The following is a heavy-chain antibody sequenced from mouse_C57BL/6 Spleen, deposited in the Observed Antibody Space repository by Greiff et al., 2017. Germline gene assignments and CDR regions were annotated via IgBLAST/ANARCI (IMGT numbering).Heavy chain of an antibody. D-gene: IGHD1-1*01. CDR2: IHPYSGST. CDR3: ARVSYYGSSWYFDV. CDR1: GYTFTSYW. J-gene: IGHJ1*03. Sequence: QVQLQQPGAELVKPGASVKLSCKASGYTFTSYWMHWVKQRPGQGLEWIGMIHPYSGSTNYNEKFKSKATLTVDKSSSTAYMQLSSLTSEDSAVSYCARVSYYGSSWYFDVWGTGTTVTVSS. V-gene: IGHV1-64*01.